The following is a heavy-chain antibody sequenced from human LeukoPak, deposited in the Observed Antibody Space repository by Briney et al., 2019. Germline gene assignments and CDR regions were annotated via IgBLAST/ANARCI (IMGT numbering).Heavy chain of an antibody. CDR2: ISYDGSNK. CDR3: ARDGGPVVPAAMAEPLDY. Sequence: GGSLRLSCAASGFTFSSYAMHWVRQAPGKGLEWVAVISYDGSNKYYADSVKGRFTISRDNSKNTLYLQMNSLRAEDTAVYYCARDGGPVVPAAMAEPLDYWGQGTLVTVSS. V-gene: IGHV3-30*04. D-gene: IGHD2-2*01. CDR1: GFTFSSYA. J-gene: IGHJ4*02.